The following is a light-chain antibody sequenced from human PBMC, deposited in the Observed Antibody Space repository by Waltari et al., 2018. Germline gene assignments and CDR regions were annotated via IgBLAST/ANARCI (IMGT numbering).Light chain of an antibody. CDR1: SGHSSNV. CDR3: QTWGTGIWV. Sequence: QLVLTQSPSASASLGASVKLTCTLSSGHSSNVVAWHQQQPEKGPRYLMKVNSDGSPTKGDGIPVSSLQSDDEADYYCQTWGTGIWVFGGGTRLTVL. V-gene: IGLV4-69*01. J-gene: IGLJ3*02. CDR2: VNSDGSP.